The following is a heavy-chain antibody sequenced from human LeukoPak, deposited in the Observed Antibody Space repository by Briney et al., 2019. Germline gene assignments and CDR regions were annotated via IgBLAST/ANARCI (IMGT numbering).Heavy chain of an antibody. V-gene: IGHV4-30-2*01. CDR1: GGSISSGGYY. D-gene: IGHD3-10*02. CDR2: IYHSGST. Sequence: PSETLSLTCTVSGGSISSGGYYWSWIRQPPGKGLEWIGYIYHSGSTYYNPSLKSRVTISVDRSKNQFSLKLSSVTAADTAVYYCVRGVFLDYWGQGTLVTVSS. J-gene: IGHJ4*02. CDR3: VRGVFLDY.